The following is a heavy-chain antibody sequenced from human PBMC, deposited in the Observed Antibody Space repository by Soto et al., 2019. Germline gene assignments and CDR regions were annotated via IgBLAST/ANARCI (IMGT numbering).Heavy chain of an antibody. CDR3: ARGRYSGLDV. CDR1: GFTFSTYR. J-gene: IGHJ6*02. CDR2: IFSDGSST. Sequence: SGGSLRLSCTASGFTFSTYRMHWVRQAPGKGLVWVSLIFSDGSSTGYADPVKGRFTISRDNAKNTLYLQMNSLRAEDTAVYYCARGRYSGLDVWGQGTTVTVSS. V-gene: IGHV3-74*01.